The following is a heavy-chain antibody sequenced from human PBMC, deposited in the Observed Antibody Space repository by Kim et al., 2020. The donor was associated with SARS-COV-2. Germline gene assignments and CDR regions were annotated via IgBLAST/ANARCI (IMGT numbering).Heavy chain of an antibody. D-gene: IGHD3-9*01. CDR3: ATRAGYFGPPGFDY. J-gene: IGHJ4*02. CDR1: GGSFSGYY. V-gene: IGHV4-34*01. CDR2: INHSGST. Sequence: SETLSLTCAVYGGSFSGYYWSWIRQPPGKGLEWMGEINHSGSTNYNPSLKSRVTISVDTSKNQFSLKLSSVTAADTAVYYCATRAGYFGPPGFDYWGQGTLVTVSS.